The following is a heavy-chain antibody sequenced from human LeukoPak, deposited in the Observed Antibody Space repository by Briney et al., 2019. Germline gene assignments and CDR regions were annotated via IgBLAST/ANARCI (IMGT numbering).Heavy chain of an antibody. CDR3: VTGRTIFYYYMDV. J-gene: IGHJ6*03. CDR1: GYTFTGYY. CDR2: IKPNSGDT. D-gene: IGHD3-3*02. Sequence: ASVKVSCKASGYTFTGYYMHWVRQAPGQGLEWMGWIKPNSGDTKYAQKFQGRVTMTRDTSISTVYMELSGLRFDDTAVYYCVTGRTIFYYYMDVWGKGTTVTISS. V-gene: IGHV1-2*02.